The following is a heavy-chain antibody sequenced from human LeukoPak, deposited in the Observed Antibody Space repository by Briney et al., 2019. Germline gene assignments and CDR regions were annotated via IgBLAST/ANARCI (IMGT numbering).Heavy chain of an antibody. CDR1: GYSFTSYW. Sequence: GESLKISCKGSGYSFTSYWIGWVRQMPGKGLEWMGIIYPGDSDTRYSPSFQGQVTISADKSISTAYLQWSSLKASDTAMYYCARPRGSSGWYRGNRPNYLDYWGQGTLVTVSS. D-gene: IGHD6-19*01. CDR3: ARPRGSSGWYRGNRPNYLDY. V-gene: IGHV5-51*01. J-gene: IGHJ4*02. CDR2: IYPGDSDT.